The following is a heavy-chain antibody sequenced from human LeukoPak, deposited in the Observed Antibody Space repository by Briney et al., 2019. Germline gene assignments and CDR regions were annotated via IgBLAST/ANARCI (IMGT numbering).Heavy chain of an antibody. J-gene: IGHJ4*02. V-gene: IGHV3-23*01. CDR3: ARAQERDIAAAGSFDY. Sequence: PGGSLRLSCAASGFTFSSYSMNWVRQAPGKGLEWVSAISGSGGSTYYADSVKGRFTISRDNSKNTLYLQMNSLRAEDTAVYYCARAQERDIAAAGSFDYWGQGTLVTVSS. CDR1: GFTFSSYS. CDR2: ISGSGGST. D-gene: IGHD6-13*01.